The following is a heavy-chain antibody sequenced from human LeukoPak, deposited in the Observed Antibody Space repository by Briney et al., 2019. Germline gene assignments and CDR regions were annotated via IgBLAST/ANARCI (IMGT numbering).Heavy chain of an antibody. CDR1: GYAFINYA. CDR2: INTNTGNP. Sequence: GASVTVSCKTSGYAFINYAINWVRQAPGQGLEWMGWINTNTGNPTYAQGFTGRFVFSLDTSVSTTYLQISSLETEDTAIYYCARSTNDGDFLGVGFDYWGQGALVTVSS. J-gene: IGHJ4*02. V-gene: IGHV7-4-1*02. CDR3: ARSTNDGDFLGVGFDY. D-gene: IGHD2-21*02.